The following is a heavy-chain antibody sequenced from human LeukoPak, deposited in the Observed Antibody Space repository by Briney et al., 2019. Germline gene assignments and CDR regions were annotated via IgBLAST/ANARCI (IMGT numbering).Heavy chain of an antibody. D-gene: IGHD1-26*01. CDR3: ARSIVGAYSFDY. CDR1: GFTFSSYG. Sequence: GRSLRLSCAASGFTFSSYGMHWVRQAPGKGLEWVAAIWYDGSNQYYTDSVKGRSTISRDNSKNTLFLQMNSLRAEDTAVYYCARSIVGAYSFDYWGQGTLVTVSS. V-gene: IGHV3-33*01. J-gene: IGHJ4*02. CDR2: IWYDGSNQ.